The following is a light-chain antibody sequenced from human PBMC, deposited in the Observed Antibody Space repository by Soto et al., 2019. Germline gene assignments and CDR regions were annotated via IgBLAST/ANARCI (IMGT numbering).Light chain of an antibody. CDR1: SSDVGGYNY. CDR2: EVI. J-gene: IGLJ2*01. Sequence: QSVLTQPPSASGSPGQSVTISCTGTSSDVGGYNYISWYQQYPGKAPKLMIYEVIKRPSGVPDRFSGSKSGNRASLTVSGLQADDEADYYCSSYAGTNNIFGGGTQLTVL. CDR3: SSYAGTNNI. V-gene: IGLV2-8*01.